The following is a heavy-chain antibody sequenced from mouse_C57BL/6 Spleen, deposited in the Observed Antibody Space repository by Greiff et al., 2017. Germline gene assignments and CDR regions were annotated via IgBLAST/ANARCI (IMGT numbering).Heavy chain of an antibody. CDR3: AREGDYYGSSYVGFAY. D-gene: IGHD1-1*01. CDR2: ISYDGSN. Sequence: DVQLQESGPGLVKPSQSLSLTCSVTGYSITSGYYWNWIRQFPGNKLEWMGYISYDGSNNYNPSLKNRISITRDTSKNQFFLKLNSVTTEDAATYYCAREGDYYGSSYVGFAYWGQGTLVTVSA. J-gene: IGHJ3*01. CDR1: GYSITSGYY. V-gene: IGHV3-6*01.